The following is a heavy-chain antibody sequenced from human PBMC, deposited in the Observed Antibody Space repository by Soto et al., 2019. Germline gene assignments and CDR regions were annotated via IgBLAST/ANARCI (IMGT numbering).Heavy chain of an antibody. J-gene: IGHJ4*02. CDR2: ISSSSSYI. V-gene: IGHV3-21*01. Sequence: EVQLVESGGGLVKPGGSLRLSCAASGFTFCSYSLNWVRQPPGEGLEWVSSISSSSSYIYYPASVKDRFTTSRDTAKNSLYLQMNSLRAEDTAVYYCARDQPGYSYGYGLGYWGQGTLVTVSS. D-gene: IGHD5-18*01. CDR1: GFTFCSYS. CDR3: ARDQPGYSYGYGLGY.